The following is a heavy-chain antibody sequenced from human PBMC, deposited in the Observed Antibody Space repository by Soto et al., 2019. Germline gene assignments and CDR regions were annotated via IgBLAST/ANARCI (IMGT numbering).Heavy chain of an antibody. CDR3: ARGSWWVFGVVIYDYYVMDV. D-gene: IGHD3-3*01. CDR1: AYPFTSYD. CDR2: MNHNSGKT. Sequence: ASAKVSCKPSAYPFTSYDRNCVRQATGQWLECMGWMNHNSGKTGYAQKLKGRVTLTRHTSISTAYMELSSLISEGTAVYYYARGSWWVFGVVIYDYYVMDVLGQGTTGTVSS. J-gene: IGHJ6*02. V-gene: IGHV1-8*01.